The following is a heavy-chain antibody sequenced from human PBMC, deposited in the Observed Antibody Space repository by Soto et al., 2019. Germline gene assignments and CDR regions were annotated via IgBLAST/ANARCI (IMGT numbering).Heavy chain of an antibody. V-gene: IGHV1-3*01. J-gene: IGHJ4*02. CDR1: GYTFTSYA. D-gene: IGHD1-26*01. CDR3: ARVGQWELLPIDY. CDR2: INAGNGNT. Sequence: VKVSCKASGYTFTSYAMHWVRQAPGQRLEWMGWINAGNGNTKYSQKFQGRVTITRDTSASTAYMELSSLRSEDTAVYYCARVGQWELLPIDYWGQGTLVTVSS.